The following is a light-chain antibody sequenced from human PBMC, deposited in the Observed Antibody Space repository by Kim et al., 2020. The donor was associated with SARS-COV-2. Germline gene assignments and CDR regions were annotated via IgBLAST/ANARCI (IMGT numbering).Light chain of an antibody. Sequence: ATINCKSSQSVLYSSNNKNYLAWYQQKPGQPPKLLIYWASTRESGVPDRFSGSGSGTDFTLTISSLQAEDVAVYYCQQHYSTPLTFGPGTKVDIK. V-gene: IGKV4-1*01. CDR3: QQHYSTPLT. J-gene: IGKJ3*01. CDR2: WAS. CDR1: QSVLYSSNNKNY.